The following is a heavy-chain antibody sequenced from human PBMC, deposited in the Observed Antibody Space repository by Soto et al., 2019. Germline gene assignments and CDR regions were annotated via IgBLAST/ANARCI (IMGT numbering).Heavy chain of an antibody. D-gene: IGHD3-3*01. J-gene: IGHJ4*02. Sequence: EVQLVESGGGLVKPGGSLRLSCAASGFTFSNAWMNWVRQAPGKGLEWVARIRSNADGGTADYAAPVKGRFTFARDDSQNTVFLEMNSLKTEDRTVYFCTTSISGLVTGHWGQGTLVTVSS. V-gene: IGHV3-15*07. CDR2: IRSNADGGTA. CDR3: TTSISGLVTGH. CDR1: GFTFSNAW.